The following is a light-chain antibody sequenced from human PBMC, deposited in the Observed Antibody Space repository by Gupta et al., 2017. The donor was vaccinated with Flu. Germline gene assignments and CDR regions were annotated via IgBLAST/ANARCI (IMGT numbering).Light chain of an antibody. V-gene: IGKV1-39*01. Sequence: PSSLSASVGDRVTISCRTSQSVRNYLYWYQQKTGTAPKLLIYAASNVKSGVPSRFSGSGSGTDFTLTISSLQPEDFATYYCQQRHSTPLTFGQGTKVDIK. CDR3: QQRHSTPLT. J-gene: IGKJ2*01. CDR1: QSVRNY. CDR2: AAS.